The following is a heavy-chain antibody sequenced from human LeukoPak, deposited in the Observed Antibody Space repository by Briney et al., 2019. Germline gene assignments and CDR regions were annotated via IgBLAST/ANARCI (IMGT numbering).Heavy chain of an antibody. Sequence: GGSLRLSCAASGFTFRNYSMGWVRQAPGKGLEWVANTKPDGTAEYYADSVRGRFTTSRDNANNFLYLQMNSLRGEDTAVYYCARDGGLHTNFDYWGQGTLVTVSS. CDR3: ARDGGLHTNFDY. CDR1: GFTFRNYS. D-gene: IGHD2-15*01. CDR2: TKPDGTAE. V-gene: IGHV3-7*01. J-gene: IGHJ4*02.